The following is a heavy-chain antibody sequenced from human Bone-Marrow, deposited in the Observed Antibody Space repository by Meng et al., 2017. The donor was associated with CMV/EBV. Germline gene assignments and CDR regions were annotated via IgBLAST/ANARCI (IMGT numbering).Heavy chain of an antibody. V-gene: IGHV1-8*03. D-gene: IGHD3-22*01. CDR2: MNPNSGNT. J-gene: IGHJ6*02. Sequence: ASVKVSCKASGYTFTSYDINWVRQATGQGLEWMGWMNPNSGNTGYAQKFQGRVTITRNTSISTAYMELSSLRSEDTAVYYCATNPFSRYPYYYYGMDVWGQGTTVTVS. CDR1: GYTFTSYD. CDR3: ATNPFSRYPYYYYGMDV.